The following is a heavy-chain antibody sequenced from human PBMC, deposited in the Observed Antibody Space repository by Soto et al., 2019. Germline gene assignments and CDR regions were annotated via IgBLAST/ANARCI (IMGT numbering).Heavy chain of an antibody. CDR1: GGTFSSYA. V-gene: IGHV1-69*13. J-gene: IGHJ3*02. CDR3: ASSVLVQAVLRDGYNFAAFDI. Sequence: GASVKVSCKASGGTFSSYAISWVRQAPGQGLEWMGGIIPIFGTANYAQKFQGRVTITADESTSTAYMELSSLRSEDTAVYYCASSVLVQAVLRDGYNFAAFDIWGQGTMVTVSS. D-gene: IGHD5-12*01. CDR2: IIPIFGTA.